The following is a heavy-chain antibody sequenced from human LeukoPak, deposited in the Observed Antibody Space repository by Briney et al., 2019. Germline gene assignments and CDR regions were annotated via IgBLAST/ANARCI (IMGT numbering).Heavy chain of an antibody. J-gene: IGHJ3*02. CDR3: AKDLWRGGSCCDAFDI. D-gene: IGHD2-15*01. V-gene: IGHV3-23*01. Sequence: PGASLRLSCAASGFTFSSYAMSWVRQAPGKGLEWVSGISGSGGSTYYADAVKGRFTISRDNSKNTLYLQMNSLRVEDTAVYYCAKDLWRGGSCCDAFDIWGQGTMVTVSS. CDR2: ISGSGGST. CDR1: GFTFSSYA.